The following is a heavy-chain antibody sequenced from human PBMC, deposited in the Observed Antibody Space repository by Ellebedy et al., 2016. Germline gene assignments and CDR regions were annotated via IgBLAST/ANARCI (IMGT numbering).Heavy chain of an antibody. Sequence: GSLRLXCTVSGGSISSYYWSWIRQPPGKGLEWIGYIYYSGSTNYNPSLKSRVTISLDTSKNQLSLKLSSVTAADTAVYYCARQATTTVVTPFDYWGQGTLVTVSS. CDR3: ARQATTTVVTPFDY. CDR2: IYYSGST. V-gene: IGHV4-59*01. CDR1: GGSISSYY. D-gene: IGHD4-23*01. J-gene: IGHJ4*02.